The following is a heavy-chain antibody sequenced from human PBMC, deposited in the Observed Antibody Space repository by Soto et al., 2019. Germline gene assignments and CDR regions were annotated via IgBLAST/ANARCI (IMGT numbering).Heavy chain of an antibody. V-gene: IGHV3-30*18. CDR1: GFTFSRYG. J-gene: IGHJ4*02. CDR3: AKDEGLFSPELDY. Sequence: GGSLRLSCGASGFTFSRYGMHWVRQAPGKGLEWVAVIAYDGSKTYYADSVKGRFTISRDNSRDTVYLQLNSLRVEDTAVYFCAKDEGLFSPELDYWGQGILVTVSS. CDR2: IAYDGSKT. D-gene: IGHD3-10*02.